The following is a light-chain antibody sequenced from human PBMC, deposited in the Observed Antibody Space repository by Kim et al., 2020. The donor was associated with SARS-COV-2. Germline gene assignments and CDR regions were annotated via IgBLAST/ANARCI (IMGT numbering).Light chain of an antibody. Sequence: AMGQTVRITCQGDGLRSYYATWYQQKPGQAPILIIYSKNNWPSGIPDRFSGSSSGNTASLTITGTQAGDEADYYCNSRDSNDNVVFGGGAKLTVL. J-gene: IGLJ2*01. CDR3: NSRDSNDNVV. CDR2: SKN. CDR1: GLRSYY. V-gene: IGLV3-19*01.